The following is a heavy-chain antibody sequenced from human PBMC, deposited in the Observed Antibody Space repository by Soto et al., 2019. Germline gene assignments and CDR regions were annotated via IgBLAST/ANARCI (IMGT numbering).Heavy chain of an antibody. CDR2: VHHSGST. CDR3: AKRAVAVVAARSLEYFQL. J-gene: IGHJ1*01. D-gene: IGHD2-15*01. Sequence: KASETLSLTCGVSGDSISTSNWWSWVRQTPGKGLEWIGDVHHSGSTNYNPSLKSRVTMSADKSNDHFSLNLSSVTAADTAVYYCAKRAVAVVAARSLEYFQLWGQGTLVTVSS. V-gene: IGHV4-4*02. CDR1: GDSISTSNW.